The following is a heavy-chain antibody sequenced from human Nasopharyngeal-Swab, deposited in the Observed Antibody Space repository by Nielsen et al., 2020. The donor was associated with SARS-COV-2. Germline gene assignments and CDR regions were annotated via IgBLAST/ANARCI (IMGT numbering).Heavy chain of an antibody. V-gene: IGHV3-53*01. J-gene: IGHJ4*02. D-gene: IGHD1-26*01. CDR2: LKSGGGT. CDR3: ARVRQSGAYFPFDS. CDR1: GFTVSSNF. Sequence: GESLKISCVASGFTVSSNFVSWVRQDPGKGLEWVSLLKSGGGTFYADSVRGRFTISRDNSGNTVYLQMNSLRAEDTAVYYCARVRQSGAYFPFDSWGLGTLVTVSS.